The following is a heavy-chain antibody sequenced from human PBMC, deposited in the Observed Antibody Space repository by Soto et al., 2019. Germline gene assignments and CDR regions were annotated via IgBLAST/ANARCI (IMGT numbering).Heavy chain of an antibody. CDR2: ISHSGRA. J-gene: IGHJ4*02. Sequence: SETLSLTCVVSGFSIQTSYFWGWIRQPPGKGLEWIGLISHSGRAISHPSFASRATISLDTTNNAFSLTLKSVTAADTAVYYCERGRSFRLVGVTLDSWGQGTPATVSS. V-gene: IGHV4-38-2*01. D-gene: IGHD3-16*02. CDR3: ERGRSFRLVGVTLDS. CDR1: GFSIQTSYF.